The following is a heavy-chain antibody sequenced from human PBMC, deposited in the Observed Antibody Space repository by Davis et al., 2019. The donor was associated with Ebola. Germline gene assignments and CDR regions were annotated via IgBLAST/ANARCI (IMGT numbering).Heavy chain of an antibody. V-gene: IGHV1-3*01. D-gene: IGHD6-13*01. CDR1: VYTFTSYA. CDR3: ARDHSSSHLFDY. J-gene: IGHJ4*02. CDR2: INAGNGNT. Sequence: ASVKVSCKASVYTFTSYAMHWVRQAPGQRLEWMGWINAGNGNTKYSQKFQDRVTITRDTSASTAYMELSSLRSEDTAVYYCARDHSSSHLFDYWGQGTLVTVSS.